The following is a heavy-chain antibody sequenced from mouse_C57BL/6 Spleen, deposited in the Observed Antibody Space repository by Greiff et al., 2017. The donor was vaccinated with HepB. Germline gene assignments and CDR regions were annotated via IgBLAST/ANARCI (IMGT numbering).Heavy chain of an antibody. J-gene: IGHJ4*01. CDR3: TRDGTVAGHLDY. V-gene: IGHV5-9-1*02. CDR2: ISSGGDYI. CDR1: GFTFSSYA. D-gene: IGHD3-3*01. Sequence: EVQLVESGEGLVKPGGSLKLSCAASGFTFSSYAMSWVRQTPEKRLEWVAYISSGGDYIYYADTVKGRFTISRDNARNTLYLQMSSLKSEDTAMYYCTRDGTVAGHLDYWGQGASVTVS.